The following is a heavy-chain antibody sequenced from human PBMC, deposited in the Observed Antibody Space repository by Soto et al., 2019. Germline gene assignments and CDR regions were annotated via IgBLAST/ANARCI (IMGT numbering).Heavy chain of an antibody. CDR1: GYTFTSYY. CDR3: ARNYDLWRGSPIFYGLDV. D-gene: IGHD3-3*01. J-gene: IGHJ6*02. V-gene: IGHV1-46*01. CDR2: INPSGGST. Sequence: ASVKVSCKASGYTFTSYYMHWVGQAPGQGLEWMGIINPSGGSTSYAQKFQGRVTMTRDTSTSTVYMELSSLRSEDTAVYYCARNYDLWRGSPIFYGLDVWGQGTTVTVSS.